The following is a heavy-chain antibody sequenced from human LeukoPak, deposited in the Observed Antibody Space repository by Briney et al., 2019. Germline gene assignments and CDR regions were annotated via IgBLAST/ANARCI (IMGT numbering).Heavy chain of an antibody. CDR3: ARMSEGYSYFDY. Sequence: SETLSLTCTVSSGSISSYYWNWLRQPPGKGLEWIGYIYYIGSTNYNPSLKSRVSMSVDTSKNQFSLKLISVTAADTAVYYCARMSEGYSYFDYWGQGALVTVSS. J-gene: IGHJ4*02. CDR1: SGSISSYY. V-gene: IGHV4-59*01. CDR2: IYYIGST. D-gene: IGHD1-26*01.